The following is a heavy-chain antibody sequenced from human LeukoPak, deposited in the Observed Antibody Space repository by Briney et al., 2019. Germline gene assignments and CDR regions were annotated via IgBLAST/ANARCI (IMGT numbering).Heavy chain of an antibody. J-gene: IGHJ6*03. D-gene: IGHD6-6*01. Sequence: PSETLSLTCAVYGGSFSGYYWSWIRQPAGKGLEWIGRIYTSGSTNYNPSLKSRVTMSVDTSKNQFSLKLSSVTAADTAVYYCARAANPSIAARHPYYYYYMDVWGKGTTVTVSS. CDR2: IYTSGST. CDR3: ARAANPSIAARHPYYYYYMDV. CDR1: GGSFSGYY. V-gene: IGHV4-59*10.